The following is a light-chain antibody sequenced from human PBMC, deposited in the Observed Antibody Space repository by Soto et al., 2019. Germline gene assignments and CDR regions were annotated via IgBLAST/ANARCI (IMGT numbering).Light chain of an antibody. Sequence: QPVLTQSPSASASLGASVKLTCTLSSGHSSYAIAWHQQQPEKGPRYLMKLNSDGSHSKGDGIPDRFSGSSSGAERYLTISGLQAEDEADSYCQTGGTVVVFGGGTKVTVL. CDR3: QTGGTVVV. J-gene: IGLJ2*01. CDR2: LNSDGSH. V-gene: IGLV4-69*01. CDR1: SGHSSYA.